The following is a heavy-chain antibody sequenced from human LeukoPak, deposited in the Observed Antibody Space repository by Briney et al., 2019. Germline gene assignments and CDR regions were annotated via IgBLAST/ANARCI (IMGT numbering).Heavy chain of an antibody. CDR2: INAGNGIT. V-gene: IGHV1-3*01. CDR1: VYTFINSV. J-gene: IGHJ2*01. D-gene: IGHD3-10*01. CDR3: ARGINILRGVPHWYFDL. Sequence: ASVKVSLKASVYTFINSVIHWVRQAPGQRLEWMGWINAGNGITKYSQEFHDRVTITRDTSASTAYMDLNSLRSEDTAVYYCARGINILRGVPHWYFDLWGRGTLVTVSS.